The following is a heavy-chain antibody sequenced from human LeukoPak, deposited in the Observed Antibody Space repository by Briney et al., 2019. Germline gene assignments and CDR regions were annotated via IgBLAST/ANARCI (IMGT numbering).Heavy chain of an antibody. J-gene: IGHJ6*02. Sequence: GGSLXXXXXASGXXXSXHGMHWVRQAPGKGLEWVTFISYDGSNKDYADSVKGRFTISRDNSKNTLYLQVDSLRPEDTAVYYCARGGAAGIYGMDVWGQGAIMTVTS. CDR3: ARGGAAGIYGMDV. D-gene: IGHD6-13*01. CDR1: GXXXSXHG. CDR2: ISYDGSNK. V-gene: IGHV3-30*02.